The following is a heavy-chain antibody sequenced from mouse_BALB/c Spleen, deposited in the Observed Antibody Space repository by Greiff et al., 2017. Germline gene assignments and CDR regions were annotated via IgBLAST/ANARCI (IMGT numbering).Heavy chain of an antibody. V-gene: IGHV5-6*02. CDR2: ISSGGSYT. D-gene: IGHD2-4*01. Sequence: EVKLVESGGDLVKPGGSLKLSCAASGFTFSSYGMSWVRQTPDKRLEWVATISSGGSYTYYPDSVKGRFTISRDNAKNTLYLQMSSLKSEDTAMYYCARRGYDSLYYAMDYWGQGTSVTVSS. CDR1: GFTFSSYG. J-gene: IGHJ4*01. CDR3: ARRGYDSLYYAMDY.